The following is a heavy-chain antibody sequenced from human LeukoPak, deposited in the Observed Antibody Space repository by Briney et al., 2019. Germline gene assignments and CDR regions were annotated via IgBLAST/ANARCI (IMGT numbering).Heavy chain of an antibody. CDR3: AREYCSSTSCYDY. D-gene: IGHD2-2*01. J-gene: IGHJ4*02. V-gene: IGHV4-59*01. CDR1: GGSISSYY. CDR2: IYYSGST. Sequence: SETLSLTCTVSGGSISSYYWSWIRHPPGKGLEWIGYIYYSGSTNYNPSLKSRVTISVDTSKNQFSLKLSSVTAADTAVYYCAREYCSSTSCYDYWGQGTLVTVSS.